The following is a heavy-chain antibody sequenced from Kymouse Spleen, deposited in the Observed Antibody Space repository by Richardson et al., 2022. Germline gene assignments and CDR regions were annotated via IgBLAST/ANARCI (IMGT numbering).Heavy chain of an antibody. D-gene: IGHD3-10*01. CDR3: ARDRDYYGSGSYFIPDYYYYYGMDV. V-gene: IGHV3-21*03. Sequence: EVQLVESGGGLVKPGGSLRLSCAASGFTFSSYSMNWVRQAPGKGLEWVSSISSSSSYIYYADSVKGRFTISRDNAKNSLYLQMNSLRAEDTAVYYCARDRDYYGSGSYFIPDYYYYYGMDVWGQGTTVTVSS. CDR1: GFTFSSYS. CDR2: ISSSSSYI. J-gene: IGHJ6*02.